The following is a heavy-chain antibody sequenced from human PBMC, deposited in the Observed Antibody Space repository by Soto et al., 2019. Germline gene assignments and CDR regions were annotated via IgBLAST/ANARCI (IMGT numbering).Heavy chain of an antibody. CDR1: GGSFSGYY. D-gene: IGHD2-2*01. J-gene: IGHJ5*02. V-gene: IGHV4-34*01. CDR2: INHSGST. CDR3: ARVGVSYCSSTSCYYNWFDP. Sequence: SETLSLTCAVYGGSFSGYYWSWIRQPPGKGLEWIGEINHSGSTNYNPSLKSRVTISVDTSKNQFSLKLSSVTAADTAVYYCARVGVSYCSSTSCYYNWFDPWGQGTLVTVSS.